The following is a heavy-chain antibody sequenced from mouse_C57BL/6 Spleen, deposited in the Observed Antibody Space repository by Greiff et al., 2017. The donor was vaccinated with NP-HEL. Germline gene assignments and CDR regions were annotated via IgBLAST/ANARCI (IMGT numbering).Heavy chain of an antibody. D-gene: IGHD2-5*01. J-gene: IGHJ3*01. CDR2: IDPETGGT. CDR3: TPYSNYSWFAY. CDR1: GYTFTDYE. Sequence: VKLQQSGAELVRPGASVTLSCKASGYTFTDYEMHWVKQTPVHGLEWIGAIDPETGGTAYNQKFKGKAILTADKSSSTAYMELRSLTSEDSAVYYCTPYSNYSWFAYWGQGTLVTVSA. V-gene: IGHV1-15*01.